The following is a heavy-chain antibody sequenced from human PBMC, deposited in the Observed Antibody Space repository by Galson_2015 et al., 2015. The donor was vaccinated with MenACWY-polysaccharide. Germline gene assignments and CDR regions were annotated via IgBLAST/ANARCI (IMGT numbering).Heavy chain of an antibody. CDR2: TRNKANSYST. Sequence: SLRLSCAASGFTFSDHYMDWVRQAPGKGLEWVGRTRNKANSYSTDYAASVKGRFTISRDDSKNSLYLEMNSLKTEDTAVYYCARVGYYDSSGYSLNAFDIWGQGTMVTVSS. CDR3: ARVGYYDSSGYSLNAFDI. CDR1: GFTFSDHY. V-gene: IGHV3-72*01. D-gene: IGHD3-22*01. J-gene: IGHJ3*02.